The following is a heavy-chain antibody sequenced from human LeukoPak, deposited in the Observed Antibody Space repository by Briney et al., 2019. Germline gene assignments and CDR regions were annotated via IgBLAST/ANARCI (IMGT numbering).Heavy chain of an antibody. CDR1: GYTFTSYA. V-gene: IGHV1-3*01. D-gene: IGHD3-16*01. CDR3: ARDAAGLA. CDR2: INAGIGNT. J-gene: IGHJ5*02. Sequence: ASVKVSCTASGYTFTSYAMHWVRQAPGQRLEWMGWINAGIGNTKYSQKFQGRVTITRDTSASTAYMELSSLRSEDTAVYYCARDAAGLAWGQGTLVTVSS.